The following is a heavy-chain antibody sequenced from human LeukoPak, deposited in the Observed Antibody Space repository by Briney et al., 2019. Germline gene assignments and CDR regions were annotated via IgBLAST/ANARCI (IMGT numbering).Heavy chain of an antibody. D-gene: IGHD6-13*01. CDR2: INPSGGNT. V-gene: IGHV3-23*01. CDR3: AKDLYSSSWYNFDY. J-gene: IGHJ4*02. Sequence: GGSLRLSCAGSGFTFSSNPLSWVRQAPGKGLEWVSAINPSGGNTYYADSVRGRFTISRDNSKNTLYLQMNSLRAEDAAVYYCAKDLYSSSWYNFDYWGQGTLVTVSS. CDR1: GFTFSSNP.